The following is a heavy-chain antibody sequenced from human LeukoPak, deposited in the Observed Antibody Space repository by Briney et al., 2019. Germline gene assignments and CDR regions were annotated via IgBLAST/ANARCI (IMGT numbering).Heavy chain of an antibody. Sequence: PSETLSLTCTVSGYSISSGYYWGWIRQPPGKGLEWIGSIYHSGSTYYNPSLKSRVTILVDTSKNQFSLKLSSVTAADTAVYYCARVDLMVRGVIITHYYFDYWGQGTLVTVSS. V-gene: IGHV4-38-2*02. CDR1: GYSISSGYY. CDR3: ARVDLMVRGVIITHYYFDY. J-gene: IGHJ4*02. D-gene: IGHD3-10*01. CDR2: IYHSGST.